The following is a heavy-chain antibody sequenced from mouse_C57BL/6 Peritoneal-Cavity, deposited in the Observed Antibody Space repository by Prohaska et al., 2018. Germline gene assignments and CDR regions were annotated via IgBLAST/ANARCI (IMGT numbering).Heavy chain of an antibody. CDR2: IYPGSGNT. V-gene: IGHV1-76*01. CDR3: ARSGSYYGNLYAMDY. CDR1: Y. Sequence: YINWVKQRPGQGLEWIARIYPGSGNTYYNEKFKGKATLTAEKSSCTAYMQLSSLTSEDSAVYFCARSGSYYGNLYAMDYWGQGTSVTVSS. D-gene: IGHD2-10*01. J-gene: IGHJ4*01.